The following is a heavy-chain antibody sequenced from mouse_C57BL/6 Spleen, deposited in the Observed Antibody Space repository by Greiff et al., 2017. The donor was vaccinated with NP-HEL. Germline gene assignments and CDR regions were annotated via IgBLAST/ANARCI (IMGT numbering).Heavy chain of an antibody. CDR3: AREDYGYDGFAY. J-gene: IGHJ3*01. CDR2: IYPGSGST. V-gene: IGHV1-55*01. Sequence: QVQLQQPGAELVKPGASVKMSCKASGYTFTSSWITWVKQRPGQGLEWIGDIYPGSGSTNYNEKFKSKATLTVDTSSSTAYMQLSSLTSEDSAVYYCAREDYGYDGFAYWGQGTLVTVSA. CDR1: GYTFTSSW. D-gene: IGHD2-2*01.